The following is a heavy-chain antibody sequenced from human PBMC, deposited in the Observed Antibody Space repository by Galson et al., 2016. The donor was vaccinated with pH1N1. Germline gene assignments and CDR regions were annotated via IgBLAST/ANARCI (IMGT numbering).Heavy chain of an antibody. J-gene: IGHJ4*02. CDR1: GDSVSSRSDT. V-gene: IGHV6-1*01. Sequence: CAISGDSVSSRSDTWNWIRQSPRRGLEWLGRIYHRSKWYYEYAPSLQGRLRISPDTFSNQMSLHLYSVTLDDAAVYYCAREVWLRRGYYIDHWGQGSLVTVSS. D-gene: IGHD3-3*01. CDR2: IYHRSKWYY. CDR3: AREVWLRRGYYIDH.